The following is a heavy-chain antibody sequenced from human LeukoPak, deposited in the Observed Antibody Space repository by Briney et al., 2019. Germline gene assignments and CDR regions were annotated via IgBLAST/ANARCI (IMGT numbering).Heavy chain of an antibody. V-gene: IGHV1-8*03. Sequence: GASVKVSCKASGYTFTSYDINWVRQATGQGLEWMGWMNPNSGNTGYAQKLQGRVTITRNSSISTAYMELSSLRSEDTAVYYCARGPFSGSYNFDYWGQGTLVTVSS. D-gene: IGHD1-26*01. CDR3: ARGPFSGSYNFDY. J-gene: IGHJ4*02. CDR1: GYTFTSYD. CDR2: MNPNSGNT.